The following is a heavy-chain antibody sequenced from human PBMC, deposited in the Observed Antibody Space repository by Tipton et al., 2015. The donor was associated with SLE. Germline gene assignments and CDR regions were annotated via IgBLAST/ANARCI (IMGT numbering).Heavy chain of an antibody. CDR3: APASCSGGSCYVAY. Sequence: SLRLSCAASGFTFSSSGMNWVRQAPGKGLEWVSYISSSSAIKYADSVKGRFTISRDNAKNSLHLQMNSLRAEDTAVYYCAPASCSGGSCYVAYWGQGTLVTVSS. CDR2: ISSSSAI. V-gene: IGHV3-48*01. J-gene: IGHJ4*02. CDR1: GFTFSSSG. D-gene: IGHD2-15*01.